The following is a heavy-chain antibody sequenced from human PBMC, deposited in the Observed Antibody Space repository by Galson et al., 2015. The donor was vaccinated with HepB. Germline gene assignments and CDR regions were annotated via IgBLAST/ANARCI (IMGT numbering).Heavy chain of an antibody. CDR3: AKDPVGSGFYYYMDV. D-gene: IGHD6-25*01. V-gene: IGHV3-30*18. Sequence: SLRLSCAASGLTFSKYGIHWVRQAPGKGLEWVAVISYDGSKESYSDSVKGRFTISRDNSKNTIYLQMNSLRPEDTAMYFCAKDPVGSGFYYYMDVWGKGTTVTVSS. J-gene: IGHJ6*03. CDR2: ISYDGSKE. CDR1: GLTFSKYG.